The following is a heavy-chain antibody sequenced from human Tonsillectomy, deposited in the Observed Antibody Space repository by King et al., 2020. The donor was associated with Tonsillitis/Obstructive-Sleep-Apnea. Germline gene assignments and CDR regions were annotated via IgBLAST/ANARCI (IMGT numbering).Heavy chain of an antibody. Sequence: TLKESGPVLVKPTETLTLTCTVSGFSLSNIRMGVSWIRQPPGKALEWLAHIFSNDAKSYSKSLKNRLTISKDTSKSQVVLTMTNMDPVDTATYYCARTVFWSGYYANWFDPWGQGTLVTVSS. D-gene: IGHD3-3*01. CDR1: GFSLSNIRMG. CDR2: IFSNDAK. J-gene: IGHJ5*02. CDR3: ARTVFWSGYYANWFDP. V-gene: IGHV2-26*01.